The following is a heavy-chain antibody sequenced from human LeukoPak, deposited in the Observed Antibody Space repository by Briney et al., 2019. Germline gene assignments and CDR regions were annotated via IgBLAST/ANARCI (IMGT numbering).Heavy chain of an antibody. V-gene: IGHV3-74*01. J-gene: IGHJ3*02. CDR3: ARVRYNWNVYAFDI. CDR1: GFTFSSYW. CDR2: INSDGSST. D-gene: IGHD1-20*01. Sequence: PGGSLRLSCAASGFTFSSYWMHWVRQAPGKGLVWVSRINSDGSSTSYADSVKGRFTISRDNAKNTLYLQMNSLRAEDTAVYYCARVRYNWNVYAFDIWGQGTMVTVSS.